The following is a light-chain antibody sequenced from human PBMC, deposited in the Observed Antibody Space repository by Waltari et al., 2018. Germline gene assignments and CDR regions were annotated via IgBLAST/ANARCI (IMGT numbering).Light chain of an antibody. J-gene: IGLJ3*02. Sequence: QPALTQPASVSGSPGQSITISCTGTSNDVGGYTYVSWYQQYPGKAPTLMIYNVNKRPSGVSNRFSGSKSGNTASLTISGLQAEDEAHYHCSSYTASSTWVFGGGTKVTVL. CDR2: NVN. V-gene: IGLV2-14*03. CDR1: SNDVGGYTY. CDR3: SSYTASSTWV.